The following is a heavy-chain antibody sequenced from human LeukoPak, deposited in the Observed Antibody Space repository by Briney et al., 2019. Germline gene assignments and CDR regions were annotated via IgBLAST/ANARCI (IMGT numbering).Heavy chain of an antibody. CDR1: GFTFDDYA. Sequence: LRLSCAASGFTFDDYAMHWVRQAPGKGLEWVSGISWNSGSIGYADSAKGRFTISRDNAKNSLYLQMNSLRAEDTALYYCAKDATLGVLWFGEYGGAFDYWGQGTLVTVSS. V-gene: IGHV3-9*01. D-gene: IGHD3-10*01. CDR2: ISWNSGSI. J-gene: IGHJ4*02. CDR3: AKDATLGVLWFGEYGGAFDY.